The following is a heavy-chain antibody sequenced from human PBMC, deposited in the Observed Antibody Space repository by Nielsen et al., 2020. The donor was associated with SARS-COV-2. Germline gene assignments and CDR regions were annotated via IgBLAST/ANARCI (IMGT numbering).Heavy chain of an antibody. V-gene: IGHV3-21*01. J-gene: IGHJ4*02. CDR2: ISSSSSYI. D-gene: IGHD3-10*01. CDR3: ARGGEGGLLWFGELLGFDY. CDR1: GFTFSSYS. Sequence: GESLKISCAASGFTFSSYSMNWVRQAPRKGLEWVSSISSSSSYIYYADSVKGRFTISRDNAKNSLYLQMNSLRAEDTAVYYCARGGEGGLLWFGELLGFDYWGQGTLVTVSS.